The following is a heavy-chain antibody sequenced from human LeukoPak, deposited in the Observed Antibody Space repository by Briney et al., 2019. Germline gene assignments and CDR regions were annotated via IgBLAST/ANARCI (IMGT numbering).Heavy chain of an antibody. CDR3: ARDVIAAAGHDY. Sequence: GGSLRLSCAASGFTFSSYSMNWVRQAPGKGLEWVSSISGSSSYIYYADSVKGRFTISRDNAKNSLYLQMNSLRAEDTAVYYCARDVIAAAGHDYWGQGTLVTVSS. D-gene: IGHD6-13*01. CDR1: GFTFSSYS. J-gene: IGHJ4*02. V-gene: IGHV3-21*01. CDR2: ISGSSSYI.